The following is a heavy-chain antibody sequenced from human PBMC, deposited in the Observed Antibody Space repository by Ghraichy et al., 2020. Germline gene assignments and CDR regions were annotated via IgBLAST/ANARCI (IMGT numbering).Heavy chain of an antibody. CDR3: ARHSSGYYWFDY. CDR2: IYYSGST. V-gene: IGHV4-59*08. D-gene: IGHD3-22*01. J-gene: IGHJ4*02. CDR1: GGSISSYY. Sequence: SETLSLTCTVSGGSISSYYWSWIRQPPGKGLEWIGYIYYSGSTNYNPSLKSRVTISVDTSKNQFSLKLSSVTAADTAVYYCARHSSGYYWFDYWGQGTLVTVSS.